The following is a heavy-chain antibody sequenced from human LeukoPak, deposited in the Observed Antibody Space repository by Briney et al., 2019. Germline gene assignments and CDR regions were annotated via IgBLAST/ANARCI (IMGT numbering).Heavy chain of an antibody. J-gene: IGHJ4*02. V-gene: IGHV1-69*05. Sequence: SVKVSCKASGGTFSSYAISWVRQAPGQGLEWMGGIIPIFGTANYAQKFQVRVTITTDESTSTAYMELSSLRSEDTAVYYCARDLDGGNSGYFDYWGQGTLVTVSS. CDR2: IIPIFGTA. CDR1: GGTFSSYA. CDR3: ARDLDGGNSGYFDY. D-gene: IGHD4-23*01.